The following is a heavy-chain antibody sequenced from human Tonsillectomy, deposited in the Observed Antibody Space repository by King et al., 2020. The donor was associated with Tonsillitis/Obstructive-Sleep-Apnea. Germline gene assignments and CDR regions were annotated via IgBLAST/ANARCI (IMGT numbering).Heavy chain of an antibody. V-gene: IGHV3-74*01. CDR3: AISQYDFWSGSSPCAFDI. Sequence: VQLVESGGGLVQPGGSLRLSCAASGFTFSSYWMHWVRQAPGKGLVWVSRINSDGSSTSYADSVKGRFTISRDNAKNTLYLQMNSLRAEDTAVYYCAISQYDFWSGSSPCAFDIWGQGTMVTVSS. J-gene: IGHJ3*02. CDR1: GFTFSSYW. D-gene: IGHD3-3*01. CDR2: INSDGSST.